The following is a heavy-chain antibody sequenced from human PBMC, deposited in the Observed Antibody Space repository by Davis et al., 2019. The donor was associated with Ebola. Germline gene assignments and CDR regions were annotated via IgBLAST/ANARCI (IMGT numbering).Heavy chain of an antibody. CDR2: IYYSGST. CDR3: ALGWFGEGPFDY. Sequence: PSETLSLTCTVSGGSISSGGYSWSWIRQPPGKGLEWIGYIYYSGSTYYNPSLKSRVTISVDTSKNQFSLKLSSVTAADTAVYYCALGWFGEGPFDYWGQGTLVTVSS. J-gene: IGHJ4*02. V-gene: IGHV4-30-4*07. CDR1: GGSISSGGYS. D-gene: IGHD3-10*01.